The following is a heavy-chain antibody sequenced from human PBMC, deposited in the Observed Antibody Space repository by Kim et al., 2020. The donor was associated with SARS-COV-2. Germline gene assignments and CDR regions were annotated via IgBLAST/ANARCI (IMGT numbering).Heavy chain of an antibody. V-gene: IGHV3-48*03. CDR3: ARDVLRQIMDV. CDR1: GFTFSSYE. Sequence: GGSLRLSCAASGFTFSSYEMNWVRQAPGKGLEWVSYISSSGSTIYYADSVKGRFTISRDNAKNSLYLQMNSLRAEDTAVYYCARDVLRQIMDVWGQGTTVTVSS. D-gene: IGHD3-3*01. CDR2: ISSSGSTI. J-gene: IGHJ6*02.